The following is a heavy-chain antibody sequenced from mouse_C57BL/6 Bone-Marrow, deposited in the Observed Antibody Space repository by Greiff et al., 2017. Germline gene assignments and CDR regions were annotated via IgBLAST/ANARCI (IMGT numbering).Heavy chain of an antibody. CDR2: INPNNGGT. CDR3: ARGGNGLFAY. Sequence: VQLQQSGPELVKPGASVKLPCKASGYTFTDYNMDWVKQSHGKSLEWIGDINPNNGGTIYNQKFKGKATLTVDKSSSTAYMELRSLTSEDTAVYYCARGGNGLFAYWGQGTLVTVSA. D-gene: IGHD2-1*01. V-gene: IGHV1-18*01. J-gene: IGHJ3*01. CDR1: GYTFTDYN.